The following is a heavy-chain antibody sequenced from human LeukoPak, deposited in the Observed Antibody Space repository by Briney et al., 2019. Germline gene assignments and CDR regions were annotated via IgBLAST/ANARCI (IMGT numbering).Heavy chain of an antibody. CDR2: INHSGST. J-gene: IGHJ4*02. Sequence: SETLSLTCAVYGGSFSGYYRSWIRQPPGKGLEWIGEINHSGSTNYNPSLKSRVTISVDTSKNQFSLRLTSVTAADTAIYYCARTARLPNSWGQGTLVTVSS. CDR3: ARTARLPNS. V-gene: IGHV4-34*01. D-gene: IGHD6-25*01. CDR1: GGSFSGYY.